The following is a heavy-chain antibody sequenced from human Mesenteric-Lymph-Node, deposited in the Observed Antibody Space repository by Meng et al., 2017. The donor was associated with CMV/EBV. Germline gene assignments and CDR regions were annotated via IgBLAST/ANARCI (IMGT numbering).Heavy chain of an antibody. V-gene: IGHV3-21*01. CDR1: GFTFSNNW. Sequence: GESLKISCAASGFTFSNNWMHWVRQAPGKGLEWVSSISSSSSYIYYADSVKGRFTISRDNAKNSLYLQMNSLRAEDTAVYYCARGPLPRYYYYGMDVWGQGTTVTVSS. J-gene: IGHJ6*02. CDR2: ISSSSSYI. CDR3: ARGPLPRYYYYGMDV.